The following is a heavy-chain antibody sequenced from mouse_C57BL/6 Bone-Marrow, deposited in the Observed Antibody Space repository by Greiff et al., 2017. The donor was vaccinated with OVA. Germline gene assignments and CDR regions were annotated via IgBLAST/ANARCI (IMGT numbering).Heavy chain of an antibody. CDR3: TTCGYYVGVGDY. D-gene: IGHD2-3*01. CDR1: GYTFTSYG. V-gene: IGHV14-4*01. CDR2: IDPENGDT. Sequence: EVQGVESGAELARPGASVKLSCKASGYTFTSYGISWVKQRPEQGLEWIGWIDPENGDTEYASKFQGKATITADTSSNTAYLQLSSLTSEDTAVYYCTTCGYYVGVGDYWGQGTSVTVSS. J-gene: IGHJ4*01.